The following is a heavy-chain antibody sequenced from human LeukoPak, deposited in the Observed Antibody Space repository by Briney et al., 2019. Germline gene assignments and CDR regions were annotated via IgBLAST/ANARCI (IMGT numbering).Heavy chain of an antibody. CDR2: LSWNSVSI. J-gene: IGHJ4*02. V-gene: IGHV3-9*01. CDR1: GFTFNDYA. CDR3: ARTIVVVVAAEYYFDY. D-gene: IGHD2-15*01. Sequence: PGGSLRLSCAASGFTFNDYAMHWVRQAPGKGLEWVSGLSWNSVSIAYADSVKGRFTISRDNAKNSLYLQMNSLRAEDTALYYCARTIVVVVAAEYYFDYWGQGTLVTVSS.